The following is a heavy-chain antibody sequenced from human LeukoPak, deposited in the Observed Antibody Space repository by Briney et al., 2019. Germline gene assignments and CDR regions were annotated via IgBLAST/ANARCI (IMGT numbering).Heavy chain of an antibody. CDR1: GFTFERYV. Sequence: GGSLGLSCVTSGFTFERYVMHWMRLAPGKGLECVSSIHPNNGGVGYAASVKGRFAISRDNARNSLYLEMTSLRPEDTAVYYCVKDAPNGSVDFWGRGTLVTVSS. J-gene: IGHJ4*02. D-gene: IGHD2-8*01. CDR2: IHPNNGGV. CDR3: VKDAPNGSVDF. V-gene: IGHV3-9*01.